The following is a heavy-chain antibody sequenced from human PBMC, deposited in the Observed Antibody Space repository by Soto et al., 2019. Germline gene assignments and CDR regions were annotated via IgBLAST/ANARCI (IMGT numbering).Heavy chain of an antibody. J-gene: IGHJ4*02. CDR2: IYYSGST. CDR3: ARGTYYFDY. Sequence: KTSETLSLTCTVSGGSISSYYWNWIRQPPGKELEWIGYIYYSGSTNYNPSLKSRVTISVDTSKNQFSLKLSSVTAADTAVYYCARGTYYFDYWGQGTLVTVSS. V-gene: IGHV4-59*01. D-gene: IGHD3-10*01. CDR1: GGSISSYY.